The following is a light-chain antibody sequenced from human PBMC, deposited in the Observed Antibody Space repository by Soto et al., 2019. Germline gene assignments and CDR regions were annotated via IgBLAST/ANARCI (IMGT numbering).Light chain of an antibody. V-gene: IGKV1-33*01. CDR1: QDISNY. CDR3: ELDDNLPYT. J-gene: IGKJ2*01. CDR2: DAS. Sequence: DIQMTQSPSSLSASVGDRVTITCQASQDISNYLNWYQQKPGKAPKLLIYDASNLETGVRSRFSGSRCETDFNLTIKSQHDEDIASYYCELDDNLPYTFGQGTKLEIK.